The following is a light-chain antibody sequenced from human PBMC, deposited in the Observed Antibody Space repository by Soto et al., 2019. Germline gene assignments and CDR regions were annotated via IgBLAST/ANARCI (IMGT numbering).Light chain of an antibody. J-gene: IGLJ3*02. Sequence: QSALTQPPSASGSPGQSVTISCTGTSSDVGAYNFVSWYQQHPGKAPKLMIYAVTERPSGVPDRFSGSKSGNTASLTVSGLQVEDEADYYCCSFAGSTTWFGGGTKLTVL. CDR2: AVT. CDR3: CSFAGSTTW. V-gene: IGLV2-8*01. CDR1: SSDVGAYNF.